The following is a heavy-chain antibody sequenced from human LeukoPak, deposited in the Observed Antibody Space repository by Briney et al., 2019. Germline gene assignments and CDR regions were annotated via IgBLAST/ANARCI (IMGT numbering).Heavy chain of an antibody. V-gene: IGHV3-53*01. CDR3: ARAGAQGPSRNTLLWFGESPKESDAFDI. CDR1: GFTFSNYG. Sequence: QSGGSLRLSCAASGFTFSNYGLTWVRQAPGKGLEWVSVIYSGGSTYYADSVKGRFTISRDNSKNTLYLQMNSLRAEDTAVYYCARAGAQGPSRNTLLWFGESPKESDAFDIWGQGTMVTVSS. D-gene: IGHD3-10*01. CDR2: IYSGGST. J-gene: IGHJ3*02.